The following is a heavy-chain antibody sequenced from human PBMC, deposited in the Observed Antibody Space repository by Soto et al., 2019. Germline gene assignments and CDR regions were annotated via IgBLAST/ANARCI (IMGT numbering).Heavy chain of an antibody. CDR2: MYYRGST. J-gene: IGHJ6*02. V-gene: IGHV4-59*01. D-gene: IGHD3-10*01. CDR1: GGSISSYY. Sequence: SETLSLTCTVSGGSISSYYWSWIRQPPGKGLEWIGHMYYRGSTNYNPSLKSRVTISVDTSKNQFSLKLSSVTAADTAVYYCARDYKYGPTGMDVWGQGTTVT. CDR3: ARDYKYGPTGMDV.